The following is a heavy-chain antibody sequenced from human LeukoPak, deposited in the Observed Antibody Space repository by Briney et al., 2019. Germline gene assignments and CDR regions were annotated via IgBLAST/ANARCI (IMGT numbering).Heavy chain of an antibody. D-gene: IGHD1-26*01. V-gene: IGHV4-39*01. Sequence: PSETLSLTCTVSGGSISSSSYYWGWIRQPPGKGLEWIGSIYYSGSTYYNPSLKSRVTISVDTSKNQFSLKLSSVTAADTAVYYCGGSYWGAGYWYFDLWGRGTLVTVSS. CDR2: IYYSGST. CDR1: GGSISSSSYY. CDR3: GGSYWGAGYWYFDL. J-gene: IGHJ2*01.